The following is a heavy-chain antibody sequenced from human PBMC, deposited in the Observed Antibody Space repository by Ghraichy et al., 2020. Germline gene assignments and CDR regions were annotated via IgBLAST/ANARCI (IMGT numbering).Heavy chain of an antibody. D-gene: IGHD5-12*01. Sequence: GGSLRLSSAASGFTFSSYSMNWVRQAPGKGLEWVSYISSSSSTIYYADSVKGRFTISRDNAKNSLYLQMNSLRDEDTAVYYCARDPLVATIGEPGYFFDYWGQGTLVTVSS. CDR3: ARDPLVATIGEPGYFFDY. J-gene: IGHJ4*02. CDR1: GFTFSSYS. V-gene: IGHV3-48*02. CDR2: ISSSSSTI.